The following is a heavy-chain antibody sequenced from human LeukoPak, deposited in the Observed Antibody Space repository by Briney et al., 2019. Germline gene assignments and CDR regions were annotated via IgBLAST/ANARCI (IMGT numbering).Heavy chain of an antibody. D-gene: IGHD2-15*01. CDR1: GFTFSSYW. V-gene: IGHV3-7*01. CDR3: ARLCSGGSCYSSVY. Sequence: GGSLRLSCAASGFTFSSYWMSWVRQAPGKGLEWVANIKQDGSEKYYVDSVKGRFTISRDNAKNSLYLQMNSLRAEDTAVYYCARLCSGGSCYSSVYWGQGTLVTVSS. CDR2: IKQDGSEK. J-gene: IGHJ4*02.